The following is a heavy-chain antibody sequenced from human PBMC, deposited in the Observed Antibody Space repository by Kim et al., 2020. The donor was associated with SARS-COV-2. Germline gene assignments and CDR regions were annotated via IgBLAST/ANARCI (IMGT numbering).Heavy chain of an antibody. CDR1: GFTFSSYG. V-gene: IGHV3-30*18. CDR2: ISYDGSNK. J-gene: IGHJ6*02. Sequence: GGSLRLSCAASGFTFSSYGMHWVRQAPGKGLEWVAVISYDGSNKYYADSVKGRFTISRDNSKNTLYLQMNSLRAEDTAVYYCAKDHRGGIAARRGYYYGMDVWGQGTTVTVSS. D-gene: IGHD6-6*01. CDR3: AKDHRGGIAARRGYYYGMDV.